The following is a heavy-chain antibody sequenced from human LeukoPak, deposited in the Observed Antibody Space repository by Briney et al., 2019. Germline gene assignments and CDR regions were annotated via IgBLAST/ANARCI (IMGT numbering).Heavy chain of an antibody. V-gene: IGHV3-48*03. CDR3: ASYGASDGAFDH. D-gene: IGHD4-17*01. Sequence: GGSLRLSCSASGFTFSSYEMNWVRQAPGKGLEWVSYISGTGSTRYYADSVKGRFTISRDNAKNSLDLQMNSLRSEDTAVYFCASYGASDGAFDHWGPGTMVTVSS. CDR2: ISGTGSTR. CDR1: GFTFSSYE. J-gene: IGHJ4*02.